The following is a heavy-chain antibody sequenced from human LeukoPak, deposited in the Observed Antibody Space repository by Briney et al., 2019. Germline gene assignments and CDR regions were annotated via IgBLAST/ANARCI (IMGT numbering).Heavy chain of an antibody. CDR2: IGSSGANI. Sequence: SGGSLRLSCAASGFTFSSYAMSWVRQAPGKGLEWVSSIGSSGANIYYADSVKGRFTISRDNSKNSLYLQMNSLRAEDTAVYYCTKGILQGATTTNPDYWGQGTLVTVSS. CDR1: GFTFSSYA. D-gene: IGHD5-12*01. V-gene: IGHV3-23*01. CDR3: TKGILQGATTTNPDY. J-gene: IGHJ4*02.